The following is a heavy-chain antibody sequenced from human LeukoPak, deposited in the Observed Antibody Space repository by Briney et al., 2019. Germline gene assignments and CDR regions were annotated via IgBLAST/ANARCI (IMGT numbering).Heavy chain of an antibody. V-gene: IGHV3-9*01. D-gene: IGHD6-19*01. Sequence: GGSLRLSCAASGFTFDDYAMHWVRHAPGKGLEWVSGISWNSGSIGYAGSVKGRFTISRDNAKNSLYLQMNSLRAEDTALYYCAKAISGWTFDYWGQGTLVTVSS. J-gene: IGHJ4*02. CDR1: GFTFDDYA. CDR2: ISWNSGSI. CDR3: AKAISGWTFDY.